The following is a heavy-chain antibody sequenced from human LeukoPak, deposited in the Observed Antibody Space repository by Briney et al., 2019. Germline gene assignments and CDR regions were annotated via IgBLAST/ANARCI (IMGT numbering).Heavy chain of an antibody. CDR1: GYTFSSYW. J-gene: IGHJ4*02. D-gene: IGHD3-3*01. V-gene: IGHV5-51*01. CDR3: ARQNDFRLDY. CDR2: IYPGDSDT. Sequence: GESLKISCKGSGYTFSSYWTGWVRQMPGKGLEWMGIIYPGDSDTRYSPSLQGQATISVDTSIGTAYLQWSSLKASDTAIYYCARQNDFRLDYWGQGTLVTVSS.